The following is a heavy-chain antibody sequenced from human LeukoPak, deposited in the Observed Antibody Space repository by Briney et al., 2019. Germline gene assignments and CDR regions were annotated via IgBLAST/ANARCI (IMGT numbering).Heavy chain of an antibody. J-gene: IGHJ4*02. CDR2: ISSSGSTI. CDR1: GFTFSTYE. V-gene: IGHV3-48*03. CDR3: ARHQLLWFGEADY. Sequence: PGGSLRLSCAASGFTFSTYEMNWVRQAPGKGLEWISYISSSGSTIYYADSVKGRFTISRDNAKNSLYLQMNSLRAEDTAVYYCARHQLLWFGEADYWGQGTLVTVSS. D-gene: IGHD3-10*01.